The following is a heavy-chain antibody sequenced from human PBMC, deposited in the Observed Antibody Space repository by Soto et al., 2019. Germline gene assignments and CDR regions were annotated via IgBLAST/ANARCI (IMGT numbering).Heavy chain of an antibody. J-gene: IGHJ4*02. CDR3: ARDMGSAMTTRIFDH. D-gene: IGHD4-17*01. CDR2: IYYGEST. CDR1: GGSVDSGNHY. Sequence: QVLVQESGPGLVKPSQTLTLRCTVSGGSVDSGNHYWTWIRQPPGKGLEWIGYIYYGESTYYNPSLKSRATISVDTAQSRFSLRLTSVTAADTAVYYCARDMGSAMTTRIFDHWGQGTLVTVSS. V-gene: IGHV4-30-4*01.